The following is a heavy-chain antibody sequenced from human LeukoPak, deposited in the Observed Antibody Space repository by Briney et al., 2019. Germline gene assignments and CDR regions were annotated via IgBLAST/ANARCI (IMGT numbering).Heavy chain of an antibody. Sequence: TSETLSLTCTVSGGSISSSSYYWGWIRQPPGKGLEWIGSIYYSGSTYYNPSLKSRVTISVDTSKNQFSLKLSSVTAADTAVYYCAREGSEFGPHWFDPWGQGTLVTVSS. CDR2: IYYSGST. V-gene: IGHV4-39*07. D-gene: IGHD3-10*01. CDR1: GGSISSSSYY. J-gene: IGHJ5*02. CDR3: AREGSEFGPHWFDP.